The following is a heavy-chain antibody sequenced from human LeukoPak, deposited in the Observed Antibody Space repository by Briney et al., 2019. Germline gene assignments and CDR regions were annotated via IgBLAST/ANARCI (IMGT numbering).Heavy chain of an antibody. D-gene: IGHD6-13*01. CDR3: ARHLKPGIATAGTAYYGMDV. Sequence: PSETLSLTCTVSGGSISSYYWSWIRQPPGPGLECIGYIYYSGSTNYNPSLQSRVTISVATTKNQFSLKLSSVTAADTAVYYCARHLKPGIATAGTAYYGMDVWGQGTTVTVSS. J-gene: IGHJ6*02. CDR1: GGSISSYY. V-gene: IGHV4-59*08. CDR2: IYYSGST.